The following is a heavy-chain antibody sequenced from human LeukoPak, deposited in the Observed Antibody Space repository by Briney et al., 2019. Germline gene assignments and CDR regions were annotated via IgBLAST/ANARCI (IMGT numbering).Heavy chain of an antibody. CDR3: AKDRPYYYGSGSIFDY. J-gene: IGHJ4*02. CDR1: GFTFSSYA. D-gene: IGHD3-10*01. V-gene: IGHV3-23*01. Sequence: GGSLRLSCAASGFTFSSYAMSWVRQAPGKGLEWVSAISGSGGSTYYADSVKGRFTISRDNSKNTLYLQMNSLRAEDTAVYYCAKDRPYYYGSGSIFDYWGQGTPVTVSS. CDR2: ISGSGGST.